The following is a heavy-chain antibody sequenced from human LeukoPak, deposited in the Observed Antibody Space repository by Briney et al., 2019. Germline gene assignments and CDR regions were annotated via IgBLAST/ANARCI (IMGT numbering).Heavy chain of an antibody. Sequence: SETLSLTCAVYGGSFSGYYWSWLRQPPGKGLEWIGEINHSGSTNYNPSLKSRVTISVDTSKNQFSLKLSSVTAADTAVYYCARGRGSRNYDYVWGSCRPFSYFDYWGQGTLVTVSS. CDR1: GGSFSGYY. CDR2: INHSGST. D-gene: IGHD3-16*02. J-gene: IGHJ4*02. V-gene: IGHV4-34*01. CDR3: ARGRGSRNYDYVWGSCRPFSYFDY.